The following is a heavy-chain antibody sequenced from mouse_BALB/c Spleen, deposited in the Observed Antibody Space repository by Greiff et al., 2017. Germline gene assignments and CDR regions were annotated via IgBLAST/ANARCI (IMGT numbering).Heavy chain of an antibody. CDR2: IYPGDGDT. D-gene: IGHD2-14*01. V-gene: IGHV1-80*01. CDR3: ARSGDRYDVWFAY. J-gene: IGHJ3*01. CDR1: GYAFSSYW. Sequence: QVQLQQSGAELVRPGSSVKISCKASGYAFSSYWMNWVKQRPGQGLEWIGQIYPGDGDTNYNGKFKGKATLTADKSSSTAYMQLSSLTSEDSAVYFCARSGDRYDVWFAYWGQGTLVTVSA.